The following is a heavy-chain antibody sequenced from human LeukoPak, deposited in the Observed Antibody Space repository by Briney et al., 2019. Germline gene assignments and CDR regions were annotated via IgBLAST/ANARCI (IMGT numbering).Heavy chain of an antibody. V-gene: IGHV4-34*01. CDR3: ARGLSAIVH. CDR2: INHGGST. CDR1: GGSFSGYY. Sequence: SETLSLTCAVYGGSFSGYYWSWIRQPPGKGLEWIGKINHGGSTNYNPSLKSRVTISVDTSKNQFSLRLSSVTAADTAVYYCARGLSAIVHWGQGTLVTVSS. D-gene: IGHD2-21*02. J-gene: IGHJ4*02.